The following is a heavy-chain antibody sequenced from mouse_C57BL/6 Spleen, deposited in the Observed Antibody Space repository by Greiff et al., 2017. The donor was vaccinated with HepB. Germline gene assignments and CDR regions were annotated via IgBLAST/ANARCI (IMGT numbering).Heavy chain of an antibody. Sequence: QVQLQQSGPELVKPGASVKISCKASGYAFSSSWMNWVKQRPGKGLEWIGRIYPGDGDTNYNGKFKGKATLTADKSSSTAYMQLSSLTSEDSAVYFCARSGYYGSRAWFAYWGQGTLVTVSA. V-gene: IGHV1-82*01. D-gene: IGHD1-1*01. CDR2: IYPGDGDT. CDR1: GYAFSSSW. CDR3: ARSGYYGSRAWFAY. J-gene: IGHJ3*01.